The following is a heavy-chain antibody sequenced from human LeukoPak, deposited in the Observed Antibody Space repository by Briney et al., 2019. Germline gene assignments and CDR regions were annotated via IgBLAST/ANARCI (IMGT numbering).Heavy chain of an antibody. CDR1: GYTLTELS. CDR2: INPSGGST. D-gene: IGHD4-23*01. V-gene: IGHV1-46*01. J-gene: IGHJ3*02. CDR3: ASAMTTVVRAFDI. Sequence: ASVKVSYKVSGYTLTELSMHWVRQAPGQGLEWMGIINPSGGSTSYAQKFQGRVTMTRDTSTSTVYMELSSLRSEDTAVYYCASAMTTVVRAFDIWGQGTMVTVSS.